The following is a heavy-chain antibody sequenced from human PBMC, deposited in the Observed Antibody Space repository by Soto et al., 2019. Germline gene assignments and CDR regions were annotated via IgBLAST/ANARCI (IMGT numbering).Heavy chain of an antibody. D-gene: IGHD3-9*01. CDR1: GFIFNNYW. CDR2: VNSDGSTT. J-gene: IGHJ5*02. Sequence: EVQLVESGGGLVQPGGSMRLSCAASGFIFNNYWMHWVRQVPGKGLVWVSRVNSDGSTTNYADSVKGRFTISRDNAKNTRFLQMNSLRVEDTAVYYCARGKYYDVSTGYSTFDPWGQGVPVTVAS. V-gene: IGHV3-74*01. CDR3: ARGKYYDVSTGYSTFDP.